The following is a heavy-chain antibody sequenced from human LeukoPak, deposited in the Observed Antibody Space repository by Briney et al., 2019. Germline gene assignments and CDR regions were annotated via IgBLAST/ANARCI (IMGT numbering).Heavy chain of an antibody. Sequence: GGSLRLSCAASGFTFSSYGMHWVRQAPGKGLEWVAVISYDGSNKYYADSVKGRFTISRDNAKNSLYLQMNSLRAGDTAVYYCAELGITMIGGVWGKGTTVTISS. CDR3: AELGITMIGGV. CDR2: ISYDGSNK. J-gene: IGHJ6*04. D-gene: IGHD3-10*02. V-gene: IGHV3-30*18. CDR1: GFTFSSYG.